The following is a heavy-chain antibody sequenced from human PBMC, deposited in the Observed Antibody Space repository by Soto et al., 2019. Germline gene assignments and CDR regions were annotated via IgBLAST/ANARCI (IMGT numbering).Heavy chain of an antibody. J-gene: IGHJ4*02. Sequence: XETLSLTCTVSGCSISSSSYYWGWIRQPPGKGLEWIGSIYYSGSTYYNPSLKSRVTISVDTSKNQFSLKLSSVTAADTAVYYCARRSSGFDYWGQGTLVTVSS. V-gene: IGHV4-39*01. D-gene: IGHD3-22*01. CDR3: ARRSSGFDY. CDR2: IYYSGST. CDR1: GCSISSSSYY.